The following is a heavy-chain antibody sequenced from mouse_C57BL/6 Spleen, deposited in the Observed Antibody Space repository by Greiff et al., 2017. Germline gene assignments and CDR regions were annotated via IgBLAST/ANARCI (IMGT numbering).Heavy chain of an antibody. J-gene: IGHJ1*03. CDR1: GFTFTDYY. V-gene: IGHV5-12*01. CDR3: ASSYYGSGHDWYFDV. CDR2: ISTGGGST. D-gene: IGHD1-1*01. Sequence: EVKLVESGGGLVQPGGSLKLSCAASGFTFTDYYMYWVRQTPEKRLEWVAYISTGGGSTYYPDNVKGRFTISRDNAKNTLYLQMSRLKSEDTAMYYCASSYYGSGHDWYFDVWGTGTTVTVSS.